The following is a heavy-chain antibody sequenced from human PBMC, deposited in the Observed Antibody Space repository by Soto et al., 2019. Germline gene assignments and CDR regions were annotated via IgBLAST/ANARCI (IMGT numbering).Heavy chain of an antibody. J-gene: IGHJ6*03. CDR3: ARERASLGYCSSTSCYAVDYYYYYMDV. D-gene: IGHD2-2*01. CDR1: GFTFDDYG. V-gene: IGHV3-20*01. Sequence: EVQLVESGGGVVRPGGSLRLSCAASGFTFDDYGMSWVRQAPGKGLEWVSGINWNGGSTGYADSVKGRFTISRDNAKNSLYLQMNSLRAEDTAFYHCARERASLGYCSSTSCYAVDYYYYYMDVWGKGTTVTVSS. CDR2: INWNGGST.